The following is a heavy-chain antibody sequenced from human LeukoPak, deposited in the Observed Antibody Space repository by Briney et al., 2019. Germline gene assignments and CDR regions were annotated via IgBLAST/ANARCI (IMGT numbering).Heavy chain of an antibody. J-gene: IGHJ4*02. Sequence: SETLSLTCTVSGVSLSSDYWSWIRQPPGKGLEWIGSIYYSGSTNYNPSLKSRVTISVDTSKNQFSLKLSSVTAADTAVYYCARQKDSGTYPFDYWGQGTLVTVSS. CDR2: IYYSGST. D-gene: IGHD1-26*01. V-gene: IGHV4-59*08. CDR3: ARQKDSGTYPFDY. CDR1: GVSLSSDY.